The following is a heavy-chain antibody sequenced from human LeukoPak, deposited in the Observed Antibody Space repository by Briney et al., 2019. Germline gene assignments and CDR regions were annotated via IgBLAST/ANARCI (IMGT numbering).Heavy chain of an antibody. CDR2: IYYSGST. J-gene: IGHJ6*03. CDR3: AGEGRYRYGYNEYHLYMDI. V-gene: IGHV4-39*06. Sequence: SETLSLTCTVSGGSISSSSYYWGWIRQPPGKGLEWIGSIYYSGSTYYNPSLRGRVTISVDTPKNQFPLKLSSVTAAETAVYYCAGEGRYRYGYNEYHLYMDIWGKGTTVTVSS. D-gene: IGHD5-18*01. CDR1: GGSISSSSYY.